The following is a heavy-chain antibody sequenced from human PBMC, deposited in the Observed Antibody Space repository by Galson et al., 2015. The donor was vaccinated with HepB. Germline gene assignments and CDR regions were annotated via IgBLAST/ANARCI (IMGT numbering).Heavy chain of an antibody. CDR2: IRAYNGNT. Sequence: SVKVSCKASGYTFTSYGISWVRQAPGQGLEWMGWIRAYNGNTNYAQKLQGRVTMTTDTSTNTAYMELRSLSSDDPAVYYCARDRTTYYDFWSGPDPYYYYGMDVWGQGTMVTVSS. J-gene: IGHJ6*02. CDR3: ARDRTTYYDFWSGPDPYYYYGMDV. CDR1: GYTFTSYG. D-gene: IGHD3-3*01. V-gene: IGHV1-18*04.